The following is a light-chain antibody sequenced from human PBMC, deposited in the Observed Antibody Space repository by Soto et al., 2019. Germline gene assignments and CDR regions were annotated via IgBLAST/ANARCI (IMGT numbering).Light chain of an antibody. CDR1: SSDIGARYD. Sequence: QPVLTQPPSVSGAPGQRVTISCTGSSSDIGARYDVHWYQQLPGAAPKLLIYFNINRPSGVPDRFSGSKSGTSASLAITGLQAEDEADYYCQSYDSRLRSYVFGTGTKLTVL. V-gene: IGLV1-40*01. CDR3: QSYDSRLRSYV. J-gene: IGLJ1*01. CDR2: FNI.